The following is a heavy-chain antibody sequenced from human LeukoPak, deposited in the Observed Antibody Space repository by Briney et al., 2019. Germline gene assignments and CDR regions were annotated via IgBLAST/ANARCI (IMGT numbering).Heavy chain of an antibody. J-gene: IGHJ4*02. CDR3: ATLTRYCSGGSCYYFDY. V-gene: IGHV1-24*01. CDR1: GYTLTELS. CDR2: FDPEDGET. Sequence: ASVKVSCKVSGYTLTELSMHRVRQAPGKGLEWMGGFDPEDGETIYAQKFQGRVTMTEDTSTDTAYMELSSLRSEDTAVYYCATLTRYCSGGSCYYFDYWGQETLVTVSS. D-gene: IGHD2-15*01.